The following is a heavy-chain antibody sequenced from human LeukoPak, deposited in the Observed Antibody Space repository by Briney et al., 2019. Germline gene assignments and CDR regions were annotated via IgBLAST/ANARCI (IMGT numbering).Heavy chain of an antibody. CDR3: ARAGEIAAAGFDI. V-gene: IGHV4-34*01. Sequence: SETLSLTCAVYGGSFSGYYWSWIRQPPGKGLEWIGEINHSGSTNYNPSLKSRVTISVDTSKNQSSLKLSSVTAADTAVYYCARAGEIAAAGFDIWGQGTMVTVSS. J-gene: IGHJ3*02. CDR1: GGSFSGYY. CDR2: INHSGST. D-gene: IGHD6-13*01.